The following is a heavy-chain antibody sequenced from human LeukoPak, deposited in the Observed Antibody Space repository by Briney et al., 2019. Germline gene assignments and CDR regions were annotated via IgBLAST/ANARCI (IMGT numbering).Heavy chain of an antibody. D-gene: IGHD6-13*01. J-gene: IGHJ4*02. CDR1: GFTFSSYG. V-gene: IGHV3-30*02. CDR2: IRYDGSNK. CDR3: AREAAAGNDFSLDY. Sequence: PGGSLRLSCAASGFTFSSYGMHWVRQAPGKGLEWVAFIRYDGSNKYYADSVKGRFTISRDNSKNTLYLQMNSLRAEDTAVYYCAREAAAGNDFSLDYWGQGNLVTVSS.